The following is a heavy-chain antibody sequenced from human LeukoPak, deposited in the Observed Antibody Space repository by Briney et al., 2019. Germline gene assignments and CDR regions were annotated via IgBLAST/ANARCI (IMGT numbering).Heavy chain of an antibody. D-gene: IGHD3-3*01. CDR2: VYYSGST. V-gene: IGHV4-39*01. Sequence: SETLSLTCTVSGGSIRYSSYYWGWIRQPPEKGLEWIGSVYYSGSTYSNPSLKSRVTIFVDTSKNQFSLKLTSVTAADTGVYYCARLNNEFWYWGQGTLVTVSS. CDR1: GGSIRYSSYY. J-gene: IGHJ4*02. CDR3: ARLNNEFWY.